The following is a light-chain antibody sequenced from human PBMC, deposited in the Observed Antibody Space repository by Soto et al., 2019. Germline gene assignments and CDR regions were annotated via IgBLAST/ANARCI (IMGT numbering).Light chain of an antibody. CDR2: DAS. CDR3: QQFNSYPT. CDR1: QGISSA. V-gene: IGKV1-13*02. J-gene: IGKJ5*01. Sequence: AIQLTQSPSSLSGSVGDRGTITCRASQGISSALAWYQQKPGKAPKLLIYDASSLESGVPSRFSGSGSGTDFTLTISSLQPEDFATYYCQQFNSYPTFGQGTRLEIK.